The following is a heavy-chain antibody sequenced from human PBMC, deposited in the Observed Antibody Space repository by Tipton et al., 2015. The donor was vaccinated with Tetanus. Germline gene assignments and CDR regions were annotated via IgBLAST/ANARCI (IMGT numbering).Heavy chain of an antibody. CDR1: GYSFSDNW. Sequence: QLVQSGPEVKKPGESLRISCKASGYSFSDNWINWVRQVPGKGLEWMGRIDPSDSYSNLSPSFEGHVSISIDKSINTAYLQWTSLRASDTAIYYCARRGSPAIRGFDYWGLGTLVTVSS. CDR3: ARRGSPAIRGFDY. V-gene: IGHV5-10-1*01. CDR2: IDPSDSYS. J-gene: IGHJ4*02. D-gene: IGHD2-21*02.